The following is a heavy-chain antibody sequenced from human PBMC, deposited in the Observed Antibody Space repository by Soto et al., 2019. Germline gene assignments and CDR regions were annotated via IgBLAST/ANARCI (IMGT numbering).Heavy chain of an antibody. D-gene: IGHD3-10*01. V-gene: IGHV3-30*18. CDR2: ISYDGSNK. CDR1: GFTFSSYG. Sequence: QVQLVESGGGVVQPGRSLRLSCAASGFTFSSYGMHWVRQAPGKGLEWVAVISYDGSNKYYADSVKGRFTISRDNSKNTLYLQMNSLRAEDTAVYYCAKDIWFGELLYGIDYWGQGTLVTVSS. J-gene: IGHJ4*02. CDR3: AKDIWFGELLYGIDY.